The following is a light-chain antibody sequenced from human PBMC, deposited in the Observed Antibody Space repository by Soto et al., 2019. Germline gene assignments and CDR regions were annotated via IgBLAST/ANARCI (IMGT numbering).Light chain of an antibody. CDR3: GSYTSSSTVI. CDR2: DVS. V-gene: IGLV2-14*01. J-gene: IGLJ2*01. CDR1: SSDVGGYNY. Sequence: QSVLTQPASVSGSPGQSITISCTGTSSDVGGYNYVSWHQQHPGKAPKLIIFDVSNRPSGVSNRFSGSKSGNTASLTISGLQAEDEADYYCGSYTSSSTVIFGGGTKLTVL.